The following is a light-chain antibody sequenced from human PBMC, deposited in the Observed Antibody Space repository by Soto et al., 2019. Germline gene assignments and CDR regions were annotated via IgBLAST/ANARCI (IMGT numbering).Light chain of an antibody. CDR1: QTVRSNY. CDR2: GAS. Sequence: DIVMTQSPGTLSLSPGETATLSCRASQTVRSNYLACYQHKRGQAPRLLIYGASSRATAIPDRFSGSGSGTDFTLTISRLEPEDLATYYCHQYGNSPYTFGQGTRLEIK. CDR3: HQYGNSPYT. J-gene: IGKJ2*01. V-gene: IGKV3-20*01.